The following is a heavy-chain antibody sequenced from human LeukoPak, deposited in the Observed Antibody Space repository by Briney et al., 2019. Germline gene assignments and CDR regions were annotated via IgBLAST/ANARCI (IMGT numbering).Heavy chain of an antibody. J-gene: IGHJ4*02. CDR1: GYTFTGYY. CDR2: INAGNGNT. CDR3: ARVPVIVLRWDFDY. V-gene: IGHV1-3*01. D-gene: IGHD2-8*01. Sequence: WASVKVSCKASGYTFTGYYMHWVRQAPGQGLEWMGWINAGNGNTKYPQKFQGRVTITRDTSASTAYMELSSLRSEDTAVYYCARVPVIVLRWDFDYWGQGTLVTVSS.